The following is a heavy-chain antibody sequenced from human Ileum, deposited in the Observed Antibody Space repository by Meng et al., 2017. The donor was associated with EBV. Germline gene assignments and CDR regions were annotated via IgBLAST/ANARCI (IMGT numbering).Heavy chain of an antibody. CDR2: VVYSRTT. D-gene: IGHD1-14*01. CDR1: GGSISSSSSY. CDR3: ARHHHSPTFDY. J-gene: IGHJ4*02. V-gene: IGHV4-39*01. Sequence: QVKLQLSGPGRVKPSETLSLTCNVSGGSISSSSSYCAWIRQPPGEGLEWIGSVVYSRTTYYTSSLKSRVSISVDTSKNQFSLKLSSVTAADTAVYYCARHHHSPTFDYWGQGTLVTVSS.